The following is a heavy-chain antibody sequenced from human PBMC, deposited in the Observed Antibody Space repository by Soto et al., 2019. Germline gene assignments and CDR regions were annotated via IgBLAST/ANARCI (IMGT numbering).Heavy chain of an antibody. CDR3: AKDLGRYSSGWVLDY. Sequence: GGSLRLSCAASGFTFSSYGMHWVRQAPGKGLEWVVVISYDGSNKYYADSVKGRFTISRDNSKNTLYLQMNSLRAEDTAVYYCAKDLGRYSSGWVLDYWGQGTLVTVSS. V-gene: IGHV3-30*18. CDR2: ISYDGSNK. J-gene: IGHJ4*02. CDR1: GFTFSSYG. D-gene: IGHD6-19*01.